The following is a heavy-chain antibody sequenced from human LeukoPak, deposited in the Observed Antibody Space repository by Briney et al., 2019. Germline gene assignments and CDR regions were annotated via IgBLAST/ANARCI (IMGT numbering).Heavy chain of an antibody. CDR1: GFTFSSYW. Sequence: GGSLRLSCAASGFTFSSYWMSWVRQAPGKGLGWVASIKQDGSEKYCVDSVKGRFTISRDNAKNSLYLQMNSLRAEDTAVYYCAREFSSGWYYFDYWGQGTLVTVSS. V-gene: IGHV3-7*01. J-gene: IGHJ4*02. CDR2: IKQDGSEK. CDR3: AREFSSGWYYFDY. D-gene: IGHD6-19*01.